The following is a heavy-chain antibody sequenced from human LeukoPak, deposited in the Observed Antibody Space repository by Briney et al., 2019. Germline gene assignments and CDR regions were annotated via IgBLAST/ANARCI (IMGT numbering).Heavy chain of an antibody. CDR2: IWYDGSNK. V-gene: IGHV3-33*01. D-gene: IGHD3-9*01. CDR3: ARGPPLRYFDWLLNY. CDR1: GFTISSYG. Sequence: GGSLRLSCAASGFTISSYGMHWVRQAPGKGLEWVAVIWYDGSNKYYADSVKGRFTISRDNSKNTLYLQMNSLRAEDTAVYYCARGPPLRYFDWLLNYWGQGTLVTVSS. J-gene: IGHJ4*02.